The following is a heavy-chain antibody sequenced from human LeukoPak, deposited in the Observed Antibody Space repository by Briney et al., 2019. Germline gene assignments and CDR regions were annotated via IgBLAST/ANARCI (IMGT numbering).Heavy chain of an antibody. CDR2: ISSSSSYI. V-gene: IGHV3-21*01. CDR1: GFTFSSYS. D-gene: IGHD3-9*01. J-gene: IGHJ3*02. Sequence: GGSLRLSCAASGFTFSSYSMNWVRQAPGKGLEWVSSISSSSSYIYYADSVKGRFTISRDNAKNSLYLQMNSLRAEDTAVYYCARVPSYDILTGTPFDIWGQGTMVTVPS. CDR3: ARVPSYDILTGTPFDI.